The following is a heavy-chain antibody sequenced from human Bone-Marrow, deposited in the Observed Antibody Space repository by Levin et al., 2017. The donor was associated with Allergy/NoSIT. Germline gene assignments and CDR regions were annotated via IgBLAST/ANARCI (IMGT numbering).Heavy chain of an antibody. V-gene: IGHV1-2*02. J-gene: IGHJ4*02. CDR3: AGDLAVHDSHDYDWGY. D-gene: IGHD3-22*01. CDR2: INTNTGGI. Sequence: GASVKVSCKASGYTFTGHYIYWVRQAHGQGLEWMGWINTNTGGIHFSQKFDGRVTMTRDTSIATAYMELRGLTYNDTAVYFCAGDLAVHDSHDYDWGYWGQGTLVIVSS. CDR1: GYTFTGHY.